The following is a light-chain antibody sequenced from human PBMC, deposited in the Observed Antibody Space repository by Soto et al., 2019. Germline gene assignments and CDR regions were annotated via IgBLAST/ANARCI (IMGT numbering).Light chain of an antibody. CDR2: AAS. V-gene: IGKV1-39*01. J-gene: IGKJ1*01. CDR3: QQSYSTTWT. Sequence: DIQMTQSPSSLSASVGDRVTITCRASQPISNYLNWYQHKPGKAPKVLIYAASNLHSGVPSRFSGSGSETHFTLTISSLQPEDFATYSCQQSYSTTWTFGQATKVDIK. CDR1: QPISNY.